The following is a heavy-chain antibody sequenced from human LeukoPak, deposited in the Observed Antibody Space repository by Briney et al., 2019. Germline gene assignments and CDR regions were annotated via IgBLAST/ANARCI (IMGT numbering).Heavy chain of an antibody. V-gene: IGHV1-24*01. CDR3: ATRGGYYGSGSYPSLFDY. J-gene: IGHJ4*02. CDR1: GYTLTELS. CDR2: FDPEDGET. Sequence: ASVKVSCKVSGYTLTELSMHWVRQAPGKGLEWMGGFDPEDGETIYAQKFQGRVTMTEDTSTDTAYMELSSLRSEDTAVYYCATRGGYYGSGSYPSLFDYWGQGTLVTVSS. D-gene: IGHD3-10*01.